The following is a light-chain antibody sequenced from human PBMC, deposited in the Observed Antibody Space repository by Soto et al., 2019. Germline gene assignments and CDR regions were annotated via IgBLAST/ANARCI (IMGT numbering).Light chain of an antibody. CDR2: DAS. J-gene: IGKJ1*01. Sequence: DIQMTQSPSTLSASVGDRVTITCRASQSISSWLAWYQQKPGKAPKLLIYDASSLESGVPSRFSGSGSGTEFTLTISSLQPDDFAPYYCQQYNSYSWKFGQGTKVEIK. CDR3: QQYNSYSWK. CDR1: QSISSW. V-gene: IGKV1-5*01.